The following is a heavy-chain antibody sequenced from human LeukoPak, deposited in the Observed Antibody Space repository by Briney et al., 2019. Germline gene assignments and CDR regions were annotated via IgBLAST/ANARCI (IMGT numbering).Heavy chain of an antibody. CDR3: ARDQYDTWSRRGNFDS. J-gene: IGHJ4*02. D-gene: IGHD3-3*01. CDR2: IKLEGSEK. CDR1: GFTFGKYW. Sequence: PGGSLRLSCVASGFTFGKYWMSWVRQAPGKGLEWVANIKLEGSEKNYVDSVKGRFTISRDNTKNSLYLQMNSLRVEDTAVFYCARDQYDTWSRRGNFDSWGQGTLVIVSS. V-gene: IGHV3-7*03.